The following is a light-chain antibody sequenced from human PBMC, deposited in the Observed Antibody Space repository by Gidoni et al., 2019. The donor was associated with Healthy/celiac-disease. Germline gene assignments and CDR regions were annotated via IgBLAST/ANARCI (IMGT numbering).Light chain of an antibody. V-gene: IGKV3-15*01. CDR2: VAS. J-gene: IGKJ2*01. CDR3: QQYNNWPPYT. Sequence: EIVMTQSPATLSASSGERATLSCRASQSVSSNLAWYQQKPGQAPRLLIYVASTRATGIPARFSGSGSGTEFTLTISSLQSEDSAVYYCQQYNNWPPYTFGHXTKLEIK. CDR1: QSVSSN.